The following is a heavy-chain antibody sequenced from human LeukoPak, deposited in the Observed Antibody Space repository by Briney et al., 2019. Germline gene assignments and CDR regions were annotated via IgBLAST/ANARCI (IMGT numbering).Heavy chain of an antibody. CDR3: ARDVTYYDILTGYYAYYFDY. J-gene: IGHJ4*02. V-gene: IGHV4-34*01. D-gene: IGHD3-9*01. CDR2: INHSGST. CDR1: GGSFSGYY. Sequence: TSETLSLTCAVYGGSFSGYYWSWIRQPPGKGLEWIGEINHSGSTNYNPSLKSRVTISVDTSKNQFSLKLSSVTAADTAVYYCARDVTYYDILTGYYAYYFDYWGQGTLVTVSS.